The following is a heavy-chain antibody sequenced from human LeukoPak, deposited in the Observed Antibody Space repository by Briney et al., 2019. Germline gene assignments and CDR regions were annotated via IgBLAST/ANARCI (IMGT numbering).Heavy chain of an antibody. D-gene: IGHD6-25*01. J-gene: IGHJ5*02. V-gene: IGHV1-2*02. CDR1: GYTFTGYY. CDR2: ISPNSGDT. Sequence: GASVKVSCKASGYTFTGYYIHWVRQTPGQGLEWMGWISPNSGDTNYAQRFQGRVTMTRDTSVSTAYMELSWLSPDDTAVYYCSRRIAAAAAAPWGQGTLVTVSS. CDR3: SRRIAAAAAAP.